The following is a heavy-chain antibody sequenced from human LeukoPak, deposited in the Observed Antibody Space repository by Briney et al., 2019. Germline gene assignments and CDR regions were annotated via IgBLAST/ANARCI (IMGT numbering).Heavy chain of an antibody. CDR2: INWNGGST. V-gene: IGHV3-20*04. J-gene: IGHJ3*02. D-gene: IGHD5-18*01. Sequence: GGSLRLSCAASGFTFDDYGMSWVRQAPGKGLEWVSGINWNGGSTGYADSVKGRFTISRDNSKNTLYLQMNSLRAEDTAVYYCAKDLTAMVKIDAFDIWGQGTMVTVSS. CDR1: GFTFDDYG. CDR3: AKDLTAMVKIDAFDI.